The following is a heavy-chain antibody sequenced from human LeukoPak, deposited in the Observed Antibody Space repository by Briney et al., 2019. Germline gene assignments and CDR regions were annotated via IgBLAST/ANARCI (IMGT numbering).Heavy chain of an antibody. V-gene: IGHV3-66*02. CDR1: GFTVSSNY. CDR2: IYSGGST. J-gene: IGHJ6*02. CDR3: ASSEQVPYYYGMDV. Sequence: PGGSLRLSCAASGFTVSSNYMSWVRQAPGKGLEWVSVIYSGGSTYYADSVKGRFTISRDNSKNTLYLQMNSLRAEDTAVYYCASSEQVPYYYGMDVWGQGTTVTVYS. D-gene: IGHD1-26*01.